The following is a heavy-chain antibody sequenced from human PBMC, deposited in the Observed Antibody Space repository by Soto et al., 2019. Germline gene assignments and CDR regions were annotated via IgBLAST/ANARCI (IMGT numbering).Heavy chain of an antibody. J-gene: IGHJ5*02. Sequence: EVQLVESGGGLVQPGGSLRLSCAASGFTFSSYEMNGVRQAPGKGLEWVSYISSSGSIIYYADSVKGRFTISRDNAKNSLYLQMNSLRAEDTAVYYCARGVLYYYDSSGYPHWFDPWGQGTLVTVSS. V-gene: IGHV3-48*03. CDR1: GFTFSSYE. CDR2: ISSSGSII. D-gene: IGHD3-22*01. CDR3: ARGVLYYYDSSGYPHWFDP.